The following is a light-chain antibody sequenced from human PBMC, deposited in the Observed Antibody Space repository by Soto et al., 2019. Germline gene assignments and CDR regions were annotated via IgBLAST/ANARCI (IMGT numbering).Light chain of an antibody. J-gene: IGKJ4*01. Sequence: EIVLTQSPGILSLSPGQRATLSYRASQSIRSNSLAWYQQRPGQAPRLLIYGASSRATGIPDRFSGGGSGTDFSLTISRLETEDFSVYYCQQYGSSPLTFGGGTKVEIK. CDR3: QQYGSSPLT. CDR1: QSIRSNS. CDR2: GAS. V-gene: IGKV3-20*01.